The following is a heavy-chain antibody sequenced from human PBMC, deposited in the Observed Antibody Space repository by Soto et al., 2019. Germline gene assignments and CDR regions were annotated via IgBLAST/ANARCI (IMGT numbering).Heavy chain of an antibody. Sequence: QVQLQESGPGLVKPSETLSPSCTVSGGSISSYYWSWFRQSPGKRMERIGYVHHSWGSSYNPSLQSRVAISLDTSKSQFSLKVTSVTATDTAVYYCARQGFGPLHGLVDVWGQGTTVTVSS. D-gene: IGHD3-10*01. V-gene: IGHV4-59*08. CDR1: GGSISSYY. J-gene: IGHJ6*02. CDR2: VHHSWGS. CDR3: ARQGFGPLHGLVDV.